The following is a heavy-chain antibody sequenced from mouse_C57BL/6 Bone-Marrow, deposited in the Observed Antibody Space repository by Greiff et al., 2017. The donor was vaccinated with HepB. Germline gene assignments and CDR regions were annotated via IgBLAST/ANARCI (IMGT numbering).Heavy chain of an antibody. V-gene: IGHV1-9*01. J-gene: IGHJ2*01. CDR2: ILPGSGST. CDR1: GYTFTGYW. D-gene: IGHD1-1*01. CDR3: ARGTITTVVEGNYFDY. Sequence: QVQLQQSGAELMKPGASVKLSCKATGYTFTGYWIEWVKQRPGHGLEWIGEILPGSGSTNYNEKFKGKATFTADTSSNTAYMQLSSLTTEDSAIYYCARGTITTVVEGNYFDYWGQGTTLTVSS.